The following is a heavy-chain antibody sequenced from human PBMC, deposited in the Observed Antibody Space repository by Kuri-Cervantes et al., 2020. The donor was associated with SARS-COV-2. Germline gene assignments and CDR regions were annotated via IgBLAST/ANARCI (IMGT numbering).Heavy chain of an antibody. Sequence: GGSLRLSCAASGFTFSSYSMNWVRQAPGKGLEWASSISSSSSYIYYTDSVKGRFTISRDNAKNSLYLQMNSLRAEDTAVYYCARGGYCSGGSCYSVYYYYYYGMDVWGQGTTVTVSS. CDR3: ARGGYCSGGSCYSVYYYYYYGMDV. D-gene: IGHD2-15*01. V-gene: IGHV3-21*01. J-gene: IGHJ6*02. CDR2: ISSSSSYI. CDR1: GFTFSSYS.